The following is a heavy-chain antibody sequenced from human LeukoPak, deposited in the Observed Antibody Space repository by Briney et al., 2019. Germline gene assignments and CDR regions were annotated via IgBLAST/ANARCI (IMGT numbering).Heavy chain of an antibody. CDR2: IYTSGNT. Sequence: SETLSLTCSVSGGSISSYYWSWIRQPAGKGLERIGRIYTSGNTNYNPSLKSRVSMSVDTSKNQFSLKLNSVTAADTAVYYCARDAGGSGSYYSRLDYWGQGTLVTVSS. D-gene: IGHD3-10*01. J-gene: IGHJ4*02. CDR1: GGSISSYY. V-gene: IGHV4-4*07. CDR3: ARDAGGSGSYYSRLDY.